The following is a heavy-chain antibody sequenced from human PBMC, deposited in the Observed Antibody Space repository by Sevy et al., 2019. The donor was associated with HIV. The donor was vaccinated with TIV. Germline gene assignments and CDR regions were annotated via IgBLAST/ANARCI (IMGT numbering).Heavy chain of an antibody. D-gene: IGHD3-9*01. CDR1: GFTFSSYG. CDR3: AKDRRYSHFDP. Sequence: GGSLRLSCAASGFTFSSYGMHWVRQPPGKGLEWVAVISYDGSNKYYADSVKGRFTISRDNSKNTLYLQMNSLRAEDTAVYYCAKDRRYSHFDPWGQGTLVTVSS. CDR2: ISYDGSNK. V-gene: IGHV3-30*18. J-gene: IGHJ5*02.